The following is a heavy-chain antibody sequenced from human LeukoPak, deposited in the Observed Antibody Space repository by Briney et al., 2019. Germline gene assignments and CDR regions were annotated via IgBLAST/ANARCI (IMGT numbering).Heavy chain of an antibody. CDR3: ARVPGGALNWFDP. CDR1: GFSITSGYY. J-gene: IGHJ5*02. CDR2: IYYSGST. Sequence: SETLSLTCTVSGFSITSGYYWGWIRQPPGKGLEWIGTIYYSGSTYYNPSLKSRVTISVYTSKNQFSPKLSSVTAADTAVYYCARVPGGALNWFDPWGQGTLVPVSS. D-gene: IGHD1-1*01. V-gene: IGHV4-38-2*02.